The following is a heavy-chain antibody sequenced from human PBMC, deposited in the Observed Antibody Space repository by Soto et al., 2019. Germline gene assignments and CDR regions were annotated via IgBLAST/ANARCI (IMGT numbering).Heavy chain of an antibody. CDR3: ASEELLWFGELLR. J-gene: IGHJ4*02. CDR2: MNPNSGDT. Sequence: QVPLVQSGAEVKKPGASVKVSCKASGYTFTSYEITWVRQATGQGLEWFGWMNPNSGDTGYAQKFQGRVTMTRNTAISTAHKEMSSLRSEDTTVYYCASEELLWFGELLRWGQRALVPVSS. CDR1: GYTFTSYE. D-gene: IGHD3-10*01. V-gene: IGHV1-8*01.